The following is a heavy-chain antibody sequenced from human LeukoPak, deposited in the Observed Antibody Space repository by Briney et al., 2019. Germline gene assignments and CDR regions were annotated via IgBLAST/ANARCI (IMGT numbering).Heavy chain of an antibody. Sequence: SETLSLTCTVSGGSISSSSYYWGWIRQPPGKGLEWIGSIYYSGSTYYNPSLKSRVTISVDTSKNRFSLKLSSVTAADTAVYYCARQWLVLGYYYYGMDVWGQGTTVTVSS. CDR1: GGSISSSSYY. V-gene: IGHV4-39*01. CDR3: ARQWLVLGYYYYGMDV. CDR2: IYYSGST. J-gene: IGHJ6*02. D-gene: IGHD6-19*01.